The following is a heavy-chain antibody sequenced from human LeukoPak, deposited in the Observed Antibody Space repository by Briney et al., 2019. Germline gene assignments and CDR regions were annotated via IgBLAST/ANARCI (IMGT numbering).Heavy chain of an antibody. V-gene: IGHV1-18*01. CDR2: ISGYNGDT. CDR1: GYFFSSCG. J-gene: IGHJ4*02. CDR3: ARARDEAVAPPDY. D-gene: IGHD6-19*01. Sequence: ASVRVSCKTFGYFFSSCGINWVRQAPGQGLEWMGWISGYNGDTKYSQKFQGRVTMTTDTSTSTAYMELRSLRSDDTAVYYCARARDEAVAPPDYWGQGTLVTVSS.